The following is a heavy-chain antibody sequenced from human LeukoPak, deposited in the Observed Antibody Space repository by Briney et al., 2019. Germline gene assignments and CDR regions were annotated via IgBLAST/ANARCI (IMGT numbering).Heavy chain of an antibody. Sequence: ASVKVSCKASGYTFTSYDINWVRQAPGQGLEWMGWMNPNSGNTGYAQQFQGTLPMTRTPSISTAYMELSSLRSEDPAVYYCARGTGVTSIWGQGTMVTVSS. V-gene: IGHV1-8*01. CDR2: MNPNSGNT. CDR3: ARGTGVTSI. J-gene: IGHJ3*02. CDR1: GYTFTSYD. D-gene: IGHD3-10*01.